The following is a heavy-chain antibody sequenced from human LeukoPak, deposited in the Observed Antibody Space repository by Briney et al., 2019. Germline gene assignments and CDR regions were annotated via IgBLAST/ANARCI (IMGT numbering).Heavy chain of an antibody. Sequence: PSETLSLTCTVSGGSISSYYWSWIRQPPGKGLEWIGYIYYSGSTNYNPSLNSRVTISVDTSKNQFSLKLSSVTAADTAVYYCARARINWFDPWGQGTLVTVSS. CDR2: IYYSGST. CDR3: ARARINWFDP. J-gene: IGHJ5*02. D-gene: IGHD1-14*01. V-gene: IGHV4-59*01. CDR1: GGSISSYY.